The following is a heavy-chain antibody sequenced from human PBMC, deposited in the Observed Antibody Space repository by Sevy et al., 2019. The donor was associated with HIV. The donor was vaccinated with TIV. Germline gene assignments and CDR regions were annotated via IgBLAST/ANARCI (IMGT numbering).Heavy chain of an antibody. D-gene: IGHD3-10*01. CDR3: ATNMVHAGAYDSYFNF. V-gene: IGHV3-33*01. CDR1: QFSFDTYG. J-gene: IGHJ4*02. CDR2: IWHDGSSK. Sequence: GGSLRLSCVASQFSFDTYGIHWVRQAPGKGLEWVAMIWHDGSSKDYAKSVKGRFAISRDNSQNTAFLQMNSLRAEDTGVYYCATNMVHAGAYDSYFNFWGQGTLVTVSS.